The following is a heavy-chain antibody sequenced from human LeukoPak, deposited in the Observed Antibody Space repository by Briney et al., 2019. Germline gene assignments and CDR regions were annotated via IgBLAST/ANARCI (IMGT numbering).Heavy chain of an antibody. CDR1: GFTFSSYN. CDR2: IRSKAYGGTT. D-gene: IGHD3-22*01. J-gene: IGHJ4*02. CDR3: TGDSSGYSPAFDY. Sequence: GGSLRLSCAASGFTFSSYNMSWVRQAPGKGLEWVGFIRSKAYGGTTEYAASVKGRFTISRDDSKSIAYLQMNSLRTEDTAVYYCTGDSSGYSPAFDYWGQGTLVTVSS. V-gene: IGHV3-49*04.